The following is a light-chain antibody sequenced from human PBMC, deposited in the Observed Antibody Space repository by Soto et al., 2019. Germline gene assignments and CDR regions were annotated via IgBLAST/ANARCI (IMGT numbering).Light chain of an antibody. V-gene: IGKV1-33*01. CDR2: DAS. CDR1: QDISNL. Sequence: DIQMTQSPSSLSASVGDRVTITCQATQDISNLLNWFQQKPGKAPKLLIYDASNLETGVPSRFSGSGSGTEFTLTISSLQPDDFATYYCQQANSFPITFGQGTRLEIK. CDR3: QQANSFPIT. J-gene: IGKJ5*01.